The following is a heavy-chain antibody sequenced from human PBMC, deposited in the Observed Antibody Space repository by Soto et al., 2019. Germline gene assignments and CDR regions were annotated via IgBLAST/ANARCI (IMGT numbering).Heavy chain of an antibody. CDR2: IGTAGDT. V-gene: IGHV3-13*04. CDR3: ARAQSSSGWSLYYCYGMDV. CDR1: GFTFSSYD. Sequence: EVQLVESGGGLVQPGGSLRLSCAASGFTFSSYDMHWVRQATGKGRKWVTAIGTAGDTYYPGSVKGRFTISRENAKNSLYLQMNSLRPGDTAVYYCARAQSSSGWSLYYCYGMDVLGQGTTVTVSS. D-gene: IGHD6-19*01. J-gene: IGHJ6*02.